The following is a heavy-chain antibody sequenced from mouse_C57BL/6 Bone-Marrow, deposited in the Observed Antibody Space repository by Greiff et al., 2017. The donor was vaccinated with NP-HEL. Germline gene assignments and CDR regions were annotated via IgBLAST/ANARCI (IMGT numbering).Heavy chain of an antibody. CDR2: INPSNGGT. D-gene: IGHD1-1*01. CDR1: GYTFTSYW. CDR3: ARDRLITTVVAPFAY. J-gene: IGHJ3*01. V-gene: IGHV1-53*01. Sequence: VQLQQPGTELVKPGASVKLSCKASGYTFTSYWMHWVKQRPGQGLEWIGNINPSNGGTNYNEKFKSKATLTVDKSSSTAYMQLSSLTSEDSAVYYCARDRLITTVVAPFAYWGQGTLVTVSA.